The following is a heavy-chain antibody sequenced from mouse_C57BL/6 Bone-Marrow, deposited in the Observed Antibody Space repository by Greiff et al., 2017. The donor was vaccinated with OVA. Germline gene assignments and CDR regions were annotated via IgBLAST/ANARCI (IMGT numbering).Heavy chain of an antibody. CDR1: GYAFSSYW. CDR2: IYPGDGDT. D-gene: IGHD1-1*01. CDR3: ARGGFLRKAWFAY. V-gene: IGHV1-80*01. J-gene: IGHJ3*01. Sequence: QVQLKQSGAELVKPGASVKISCKASGYAFSSYWMNWVKQRPGKGLEWIGQIYPGDGDTNYNGKFKGKATLTADKSSSTAYMQLSSLTSEDSAVYFCARGGFLRKAWFAYWGQGTLVTVSA.